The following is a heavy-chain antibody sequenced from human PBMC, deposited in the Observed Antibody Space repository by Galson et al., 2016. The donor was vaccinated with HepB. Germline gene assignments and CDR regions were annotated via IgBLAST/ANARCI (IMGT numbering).Heavy chain of an antibody. CDR3: ARGEATVVGGATAAD. J-gene: IGHJ4*02. CDR2: INSDGSTT. CDR1: GFTFTNYW. D-gene: IGHD3-10*01. V-gene: IGHV3-74*01. Sequence: SLRLSCAASGFTFTNYWMHWVRQAPGKGLVWVSRINSDGSTTTYADSVKGRFTISKDNAKNTLYLQMNSLRAEDTALYYCARGEATVVGGATAADWGQGTRVTVSS.